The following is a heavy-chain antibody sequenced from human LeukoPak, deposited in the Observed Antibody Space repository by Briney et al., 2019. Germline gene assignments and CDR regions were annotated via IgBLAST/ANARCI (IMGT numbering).Heavy chain of an antibody. D-gene: IGHD2-2*01. Sequence: ASVKVSCKASGYTFIGYYMHWVRQAPGQGREWVGRINPNSGGTNYAQKYQGRVTMTRDTSISTAYMELSRLRSDDTAVYYCARADCSSTSCLNAFDIWSQGTMVTVSS. CDR2: INPNSGGT. V-gene: IGHV1-2*06. CDR1: GYTFIGYY. J-gene: IGHJ3*02. CDR3: ARADCSSTSCLNAFDI.